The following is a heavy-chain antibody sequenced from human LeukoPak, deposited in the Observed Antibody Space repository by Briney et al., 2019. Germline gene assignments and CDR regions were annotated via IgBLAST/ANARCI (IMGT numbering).Heavy chain of an antibody. CDR3: ARVMTTTYFPYYYYGMDV. D-gene: IGHD4-17*01. CDR2: ISYGGSNK. Sequence: GRSLRLSCAASGFTFSSYAMHWVRQAPGKGLEWVAVISYGGSNKYYADSVKGRFTISRDNSKNTLYLQMNSLRAEDTAVYYCARVMTTTYFPYYYYGMDVWGQGTTVTVSS. V-gene: IGHV3-30-3*01. J-gene: IGHJ6*02. CDR1: GFTFSSYA.